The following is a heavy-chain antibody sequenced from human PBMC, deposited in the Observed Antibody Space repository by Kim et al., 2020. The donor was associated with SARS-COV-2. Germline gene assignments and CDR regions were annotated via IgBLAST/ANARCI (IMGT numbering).Heavy chain of an antibody. CDR2: INAGNGNT. J-gene: IGHJ1*01. V-gene: IGHV1-3*01. CDR1: GYTFTSYA. D-gene: IGHD1-26*01. CDR3: ARELGASTAEYFQH. Sequence: ASVKVSCKASGYTFTSYAMHWVRQAPGQRLEWMGWINAGNGNTKYSQKFQGRVTITRDTSASTAYMELSSLRSEDTAVYYRARELGASTAEYFQHWGQGTLVTVSS.